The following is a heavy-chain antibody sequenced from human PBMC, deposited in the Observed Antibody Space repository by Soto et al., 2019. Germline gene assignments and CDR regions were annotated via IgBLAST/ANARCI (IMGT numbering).Heavy chain of an antibody. D-gene: IGHD2-2*01. V-gene: IGHV3-23*01. J-gene: IGHJ6*02. CDR2: IGESGTPT. Sequence: GGPLRLSCAASGFTFSSYAMKWVRQAPGKGLEWVSLIGESGTPTYYAESVKGRFTTSRDNSGNTLFLEMYSLRAEDTAVYYCARYIPGVRYYGMDVWGQGTTVTVSS. CDR1: GFTFSSYA. CDR3: ARYIPGVRYYGMDV.